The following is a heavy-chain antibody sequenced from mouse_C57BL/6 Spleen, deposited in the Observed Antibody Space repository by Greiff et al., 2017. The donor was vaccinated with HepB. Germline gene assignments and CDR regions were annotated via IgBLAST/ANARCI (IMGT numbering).Heavy chain of an antibody. Sequence: EVNLVESGGGLVQPGGSMKLSCVASGFTFSNYWMNWVRQSPEKGLEWVAQIRLKSDNYATHYAESVKGRFTISRDDSKSSVYLQMNNLRAEDTGIYYCTVHYYGSSYWYFDVWGTGTTVTVSS. CDR2: IRLKSDNYAT. CDR3: TVHYYGSSYWYFDV. V-gene: IGHV6-3*01. J-gene: IGHJ1*03. CDR1: GFTFSNYW. D-gene: IGHD1-1*01.